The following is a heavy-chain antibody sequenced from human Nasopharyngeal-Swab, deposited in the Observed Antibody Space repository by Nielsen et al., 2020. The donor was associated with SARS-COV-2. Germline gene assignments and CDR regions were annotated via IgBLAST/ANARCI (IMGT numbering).Heavy chain of an antibody. CDR2: IYYSGST. CDR1: GGSISSSSYY. V-gene: IGHV4-39*01. Sequence: SETLSLACTVSGGSISSSSYYWGWIRQPPGKGLEWIGSIYYSGSTYYNPSLKSRVTISVDTSKNQFSLKLSSVTAADTAVYYCARLGGCFLTYYMDVWGKGTTVTVSS. J-gene: IGHJ6*03. CDR3: ARLGGCFLTYYMDV. D-gene: IGHD1-26*01.